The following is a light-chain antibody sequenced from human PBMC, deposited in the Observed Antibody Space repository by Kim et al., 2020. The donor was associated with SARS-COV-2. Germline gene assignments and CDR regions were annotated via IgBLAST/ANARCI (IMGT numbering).Light chain of an antibody. CDR1: ESLSVSH. V-gene: IGKV3-20*01. J-gene: IGKJ5*01. CDR2: GAS. Sequence: PAEGATLTCRSRESLSVSHLVWYQQKTAQAPRLLIYGASSRAPGIPDRFRGSRAGTNFTPSISRLVPEDFAVYYCQQYYSSPKITFGQGTRLEIK. CDR3: QQYYSSPKIT.